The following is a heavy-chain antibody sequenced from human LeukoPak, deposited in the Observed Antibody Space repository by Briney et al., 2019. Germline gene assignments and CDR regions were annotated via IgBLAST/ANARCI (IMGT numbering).Heavy chain of an antibody. V-gene: IGHV3-23*01. CDR2: ISGSGSST. CDR3: ARATTVTSYYYYYYGMDV. D-gene: IGHD4-17*01. J-gene: IGHJ6*02. Sequence: GGSLRLSCAASGFTFSSYAMSWVRQAPGKGLEWVSPISGSGSSTYYADSVKGRFTISRDNAKTSLYLQMNSLRAEDTAVYYCARATTVTSYYYYYYGMDVWGQGTTVTVSS. CDR1: GFTFSSYA.